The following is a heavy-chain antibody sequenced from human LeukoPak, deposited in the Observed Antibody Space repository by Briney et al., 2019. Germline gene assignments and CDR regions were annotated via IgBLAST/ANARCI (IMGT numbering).Heavy chain of an antibody. Sequence: GGSLRLSCAASGFTVSSNYVSWVRQAPGKGLEWVSVIYSGGSTYYADSVRGRFTISRDNSKNTLYLQMNSLRAEDTAVYYCARGSGYHYYFDYWGQGTLVTVSS. D-gene: IGHD3-22*01. CDR1: GFTVSSNY. V-gene: IGHV3-53*01. CDR2: IYSGGST. J-gene: IGHJ4*02. CDR3: ARGSGYHYYFDY.